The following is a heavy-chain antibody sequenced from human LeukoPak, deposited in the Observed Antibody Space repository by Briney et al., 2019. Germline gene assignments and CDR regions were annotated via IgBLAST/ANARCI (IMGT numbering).Heavy chain of an antibody. CDR2: IYYSGST. V-gene: IGHV4-59*12. CDR3: ARKKYGSGSCYFDY. CDR1: GGSISSYY. D-gene: IGHD3-10*01. J-gene: IGHJ4*02. Sequence: SETLSLTCTVSGGSISSYYWSWIRQAPGKGLEWIGYIYYSGSTNYNPSLRSRVTISVDTSKNQFSLKLSSVTAADTAVYYCARKKYGSGSCYFDYWGQGTLVTVSS.